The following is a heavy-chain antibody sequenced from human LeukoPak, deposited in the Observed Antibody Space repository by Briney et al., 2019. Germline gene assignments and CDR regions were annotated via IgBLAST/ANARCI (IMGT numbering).Heavy chain of an antibody. J-gene: IGHJ6*03. CDR1: GYTFTGYY. Sequence: ASVKVSCKASGYTFTGYYMHWVRQAPGHGFEWMGWVNPRNGGTHYAQNFQGRVTITGDTSITTAYMELGSLTSDDTAVYYCATGLQYGLWGVPYFYYMHAWGKGTTVTVSS. V-gene: IGHV1-2*02. CDR2: VNPRNGGT. D-gene: IGHD3-10*01. CDR3: ATGLQYGLWGVPYFYYMHA.